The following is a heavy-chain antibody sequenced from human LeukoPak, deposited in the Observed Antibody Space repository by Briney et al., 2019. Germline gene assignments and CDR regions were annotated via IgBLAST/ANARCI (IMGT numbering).Heavy chain of an antibody. CDR1: GYTFTGYY. V-gene: IGHV1-2*06. D-gene: IGHD2-21*02. CDR2: INPNSGGA. J-gene: IGHJ6*04. Sequence: ASVKVSCXASGYTFTGYYMHWVRQAPGQGLEWMGRINPNSGGANYAQKFQGRGTMTRATSISTAYMELSRLRSDDTAVYYCARDFCGGDCYSRSTYMDVWGKGTTVTVSS. CDR3: ARDFCGGDCYSRSTYMDV.